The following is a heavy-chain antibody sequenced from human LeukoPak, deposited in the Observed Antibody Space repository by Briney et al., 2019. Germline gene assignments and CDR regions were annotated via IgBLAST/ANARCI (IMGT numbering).Heavy chain of an antibody. CDR3: ARLGMIQAYSTEDY. Sequence: GESLRLSCAASGFTVSSNYMSWVRQAPGKGLEWVSLIYSGADTYYADSVKGRFTISRDNSKNTLYLQMNSLRAEDTAVYYCARLGMIQAYSTEDYWGQGTLVTVSS. V-gene: IGHV3-53*01. J-gene: IGHJ4*02. CDR1: GFTVSSNY. CDR2: IYSGADT. D-gene: IGHD6-13*01.